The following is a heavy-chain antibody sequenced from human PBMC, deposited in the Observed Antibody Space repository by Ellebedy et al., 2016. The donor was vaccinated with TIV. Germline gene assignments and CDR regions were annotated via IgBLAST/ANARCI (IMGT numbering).Heavy chain of an antibody. CDR2: ISFEGSNT. CDR1: GFTFSNYG. D-gene: IGHD2/OR15-2a*01. Sequence: GGSLRLXCAASGFTFSNYGMHWVRQAPGKGLEWVALISFEGSNTYYSDSVKGRFTISRDNAKNSLYLQMNSLRAEDTAVYYCTRDGNRGFDMDVWGQGTMVTVSS. J-gene: IGHJ6*02. V-gene: IGHV3-30*03. CDR3: TRDGNRGFDMDV.